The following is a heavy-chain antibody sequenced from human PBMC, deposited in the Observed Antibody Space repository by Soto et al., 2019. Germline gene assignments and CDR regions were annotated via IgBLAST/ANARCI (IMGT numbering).Heavy chain of an antibody. D-gene: IGHD3-10*01. CDR3: AKDDLGYYFKC. CDR1: VFTFSSYA. CDR2: ISTSGINT. V-gene: IGHV3-23*01. J-gene: IGHJ4*02. Sequence: GGSLRLSCASSVFTFSSYAMSWVRHAPGKWLEWVSGISTSGINTHYADSVKGRFTISRDNSKNTVYLQMNSLRAEDTAIYYFAKDDLGYYFKCLGQGTLVIVSS.